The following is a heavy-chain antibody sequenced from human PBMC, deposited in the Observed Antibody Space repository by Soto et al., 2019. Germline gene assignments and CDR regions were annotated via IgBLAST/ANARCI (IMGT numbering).Heavy chain of an antibody. CDR2: ISTYNGNT. CDR3: ARGYDYGSGRPTPGGMDV. J-gene: IGHJ6*02. CDR1: GYTFTNYD. V-gene: IGHV1-18*01. D-gene: IGHD3-10*01. Sequence: QVHLVQSGAEVKKPGASVKVSCKASGYTFTNYDINWVRQAPGQGLEWMGWISTYNGNTNNAQKLQCRVTMTTDTSTSTAYMELRSLRSDDTAVYYCARGYDYGSGRPTPGGMDVWGQGTTVTVSS.